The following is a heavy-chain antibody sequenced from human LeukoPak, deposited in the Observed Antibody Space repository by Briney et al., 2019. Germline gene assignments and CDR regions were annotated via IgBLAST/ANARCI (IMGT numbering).Heavy chain of an antibody. CDR3: AKVGSSGYYPDY. Sequence: PGGSLGLSCAASGFTFSSYGMHWVRQAPGKGLEWVAVISYDGSNKYYADSVKGRFTISRDNSKNTLYLQMNSLRAEDTAVYYCAKVGSSGYYPDYWGQGTLVTVSS. CDR1: GFTFSSYG. V-gene: IGHV3-30*18. J-gene: IGHJ4*02. CDR2: ISYDGSNK. D-gene: IGHD3-22*01.